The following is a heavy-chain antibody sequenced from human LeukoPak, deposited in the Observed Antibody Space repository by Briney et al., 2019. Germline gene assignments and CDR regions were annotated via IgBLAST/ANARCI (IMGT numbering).Heavy chain of an antibody. Sequence: GGSLRLSCSASGFTFSNCAMHWVRQAPGKGLEYVSAISTDGGGTYYADSVKGRFTISRDNSKDTLFLQMSSLRPEDTAVYYCVKRVAGSRGYDYWGQGTLVTVSS. D-gene: IGHD3-22*01. J-gene: IGHJ4*02. CDR1: GFTFSNCA. CDR3: VKRVAGSRGYDY. CDR2: ISTDGGGT. V-gene: IGHV3-64D*06.